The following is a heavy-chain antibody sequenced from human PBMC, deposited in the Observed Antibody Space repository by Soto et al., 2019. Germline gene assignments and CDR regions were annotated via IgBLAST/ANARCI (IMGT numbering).Heavy chain of an antibody. CDR3: ARRGLIGYCSGGSCYSQALNY. Sequence: GGSLRLSCAASGFTVSSNYMSWVRQAPGKGLEWVSVIYSGGSTYYADSVKGRFTISRDNSKNTLYLQMNSLRAEDTAVYYCARRGLIGYCSGGSCYSQALNYWGQGTLVTVSS. CDR1: GFTVSSNY. CDR2: IYSGGST. V-gene: IGHV3-66*04. D-gene: IGHD2-15*01. J-gene: IGHJ4*02.